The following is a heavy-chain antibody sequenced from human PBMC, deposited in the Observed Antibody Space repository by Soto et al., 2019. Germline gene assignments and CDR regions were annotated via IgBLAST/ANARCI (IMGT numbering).Heavy chain of an antibody. CDR2: INDSGNI. CDR3: ARGLILWFGELSRRGGYYYYMDV. Sequence: QVQLQQWGAGLLKPSETLSLTCAVYGGSFSGYQWTWIRQTPEQGLEWIGEINDSGNINYNPSLKSRVTILVDTAKKHIALRLSSVTAADTAVYYCARGLILWFGELSRRGGYYYYMDVWGKGTTVTVSS. D-gene: IGHD3-10*01. J-gene: IGHJ6*03. CDR1: GGSFSGYQ. V-gene: IGHV4-34*02.